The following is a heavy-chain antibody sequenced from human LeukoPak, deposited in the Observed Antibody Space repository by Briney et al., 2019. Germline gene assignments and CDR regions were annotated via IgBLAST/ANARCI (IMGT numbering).Heavy chain of an antibody. CDR3: TKGPGDY. V-gene: IGHV3-9*01. J-gene: IGHJ4*02. CDR2: ISWDSGSI. Sequence: GGSLRLSCASSGFTFDDYPMHWVRQAPGKGLEWVLGISWDSGSIAYADSVKGRFTISRDNGKNSLFLQMNSLRAEDTALYYCTKGPGDYWGQGTLVTVSS. CDR1: GFTFDDYP.